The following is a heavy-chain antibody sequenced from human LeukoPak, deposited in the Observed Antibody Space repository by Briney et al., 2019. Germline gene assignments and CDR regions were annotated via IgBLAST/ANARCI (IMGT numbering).Heavy chain of an antibody. CDR3: ARLGSIAAAGTPDY. CDR1: GFTFSDYY. CDR2: ISSSSSHT. Sequence: GGSLRLSCAASGFTFSDYYMSWFRQAPGKGLEWVSYISSSSSHTTYADSVKGRFTISRDNARNSLSLQVNSLRADDTAFYYCARLGSIAAAGTPDYWGQGTLVTVSS. V-gene: IGHV3-11*06. D-gene: IGHD6-13*01. J-gene: IGHJ4*02.